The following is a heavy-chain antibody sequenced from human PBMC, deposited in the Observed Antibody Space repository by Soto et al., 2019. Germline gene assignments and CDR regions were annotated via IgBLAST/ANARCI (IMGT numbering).Heavy chain of an antibody. CDR2: ISYDGSNK. D-gene: IGHD3-9*01. V-gene: IGHV3-30-3*01. J-gene: IGHJ5*02. Sequence: QVQLVESGGGVVQPGRSLRLSCAASGFTFSSYAMHWVRQAPGKGLEWVAVISYDGSNKYYADSVKGRFTISRDNSKTTLDLQMNSLRAEDTAVYYCAKPYYDILTGYNWFAPWGQGTLVTVSS. CDR1: GFTFSSYA. CDR3: AKPYYDILTGYNWFAP.